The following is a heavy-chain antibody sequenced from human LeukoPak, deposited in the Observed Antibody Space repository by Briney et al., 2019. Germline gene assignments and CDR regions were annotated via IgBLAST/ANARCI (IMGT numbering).Heavy chain of an antibody. D-gene: IGHD1-26*01. V-gene: IGHV4-4*09. J-gene: IGHJ5*02. CDR3: ARDGGSYHWFDP. CDR1: GGSISSYY. Sequence: SETLSLTCTVSGGSISSYYWSWIRQPPGKGLEWIGYIYTSGSTNYNPSLKSRVTISVDTSKNQFSLRLSSVTAADTAVYYCARDGGSYHWFDPWGQGTLVTVSS. CDR2: IYTSGST.